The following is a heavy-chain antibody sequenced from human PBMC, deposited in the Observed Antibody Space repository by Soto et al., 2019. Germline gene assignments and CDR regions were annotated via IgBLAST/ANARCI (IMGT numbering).Heavy chain of an antibody. Sequence: SVKVSCKASGGTFSSYAISWVRQAPGQGLEWMGGIIPIFGTANYAQKFQGRVTITADESTSTAYMELSSLRSEDTAVYYCARYLSGYSYGSRAPYYYYGMDVWGQGTTVTVSS. CDR3: ARYLSGYSYGSRAPYYYYGMDV. CDR1: GGTFSSYA. V-gene: IGHV1-69*13. D-gene: IGHD5-18*01. J-gene: IGHJ6*02. CDR2: IIPIFGTA.